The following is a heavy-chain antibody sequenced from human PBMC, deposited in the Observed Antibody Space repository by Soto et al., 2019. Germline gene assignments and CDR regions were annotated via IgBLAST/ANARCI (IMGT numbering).Heavy chain of an antibody. D-gene: IGHD3-3*01. CDR2: ISYDGSNK. Sequence: GGSLRLSCAASGFTFSSYGMHWVRQAPGKGLEWVAVISYDGSNKYYADSVKGRFTISRDNSKNTLYLQMNSLRAEDTAVYYCAKDADNDFWSGYSRYYYYYGMDVWGQGTTVTISS. J-gene: IGHJ6*02. CDR1: GFTFSSYG. CDR3: AKDADNDFWSGYSRYYYYYGMDV. V-gene: IGHV3-30*18.